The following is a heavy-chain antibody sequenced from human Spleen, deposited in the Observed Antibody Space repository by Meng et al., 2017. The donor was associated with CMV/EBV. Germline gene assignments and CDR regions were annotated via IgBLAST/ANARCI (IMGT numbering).Heavy chain of an antibody. Sequence: AVAGGSVSSINWWSWVRRPPGKGLEGIGEVSHRRSATYNPSLKSRVTMSIDNSKNQFSLQLNSVTAADTAVYYCARSGTSAWYYFDSWGQGTLVTVSS. D-gene: IGHD6-19*01. J-gene: IGHJ4*02. CDR3: ARSGTSAWYYFDS. CDR1: GGSVSSINW. V-gene: IGHV4-4*02. CDR2: VSHRRSA.